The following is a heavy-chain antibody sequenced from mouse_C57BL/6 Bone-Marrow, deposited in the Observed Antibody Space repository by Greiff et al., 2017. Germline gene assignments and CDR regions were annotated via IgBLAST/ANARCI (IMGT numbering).Heavy chain of an antibody. D-gene: IGHD6-2*01. CDR3: GLYCSLSYFDV. CDR2: IDPSDSYT. J-gene: IGHJ1*01. Sequence: QVHVKQPGAELVRPGTSVKLSCKASGYTFTSYWMHWVKQRPGQGLEWIGVIDPSDSYTNYNQKFKGKATLTVDTSSSTAYMQLSSLTSEDSAVYYCGLYCSLSYFDVWGPGTTVTVS. CDR1: GYTFTSYW. V-gene: IGHV1-59*01.